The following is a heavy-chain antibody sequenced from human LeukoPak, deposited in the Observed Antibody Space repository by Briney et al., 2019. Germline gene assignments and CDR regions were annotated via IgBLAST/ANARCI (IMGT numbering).Heavy chain of an antibody. V-gene: IGHV1-2*06. Sequence: ASVKVSCKASGYTFTGYYMHWVRQAPGQGLEWMGRINSNSGGTNYAQKFQGRVTITRDTSASTAYMELSSLRSEDTAVYYCASSDIVVVPAALFDYYYYYGMDVWGQGTTVTVSS. CDR1: GYTFTGYY. CDR2: INSNSGGT. D-gene: IGHD2-2*01. CDR3: ASSDIVVVPAALFDYYYYYGMDV. J-gene: IGHJ6*02.